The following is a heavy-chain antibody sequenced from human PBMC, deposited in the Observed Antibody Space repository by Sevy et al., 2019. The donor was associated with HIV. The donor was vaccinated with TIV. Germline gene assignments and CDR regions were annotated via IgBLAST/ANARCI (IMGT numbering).Heavy chain of an antibody. CDR2: ISAYNGHT. V-gene: IGHV1-18*01. D-gene: IGHD3-3*01. CDR1: GYTFSSYG. CDR3: ARDRGHHLEGVLMDS. J-gene: IGHJ4*02. Sequence: ASVKVSCKGSGYTFSSYGVTWLRQAPGQGLAWMGWISAYNGHTNLAQKLQGRVTLTTDTSTSTAYMELRSLTSDDSAVYYCARDRGHHLEGVLMDSWGQGTLVTVSS.